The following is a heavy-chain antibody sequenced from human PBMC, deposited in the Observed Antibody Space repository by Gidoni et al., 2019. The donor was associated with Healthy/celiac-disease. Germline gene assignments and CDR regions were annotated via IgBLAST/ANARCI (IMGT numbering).Heavy chain of an antibody. CDR2: IKQDGSEK. CDR3: ARDRFYISFDY. Sequence: EVQLVESGGGLVQPGGSLRLSCAASGFTFSSYWMSWVRQAPGKGLECVANIKQDGSEKYYVDSVKGRFTISRDNAKNSLYLQMNSLRAEDTAVYYCARDRFYISFDYWGQGTLVTVSS. D-gene: IGHD2-2*02. V-gene: IGHV3-7*01. CDR1: GFTFSSYW. J-gene: IGHJ4*02.